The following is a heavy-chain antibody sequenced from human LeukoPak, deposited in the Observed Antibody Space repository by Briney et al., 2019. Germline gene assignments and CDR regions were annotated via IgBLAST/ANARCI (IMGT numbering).Heavy chain of an antibody. J-gene: IGHJ4*02. D-gene: IGHD2-15*01. Sequence: GGSLRLSCVASGFPFSSYWMTWVRQAPGKGLEWVSVIYSGGSTYYADSVKGRFTISRDNSKNTLYLQMNSLRAEDTAVYYCARGPSRYCSGGSCYSNIWGQGTLVTVSS. CDR3: ARGPSRYCSGGSCYSNI. V-gene: IGHV3-53*01. CDR2: IYSGGST. CDR1: GFPFSSYW.